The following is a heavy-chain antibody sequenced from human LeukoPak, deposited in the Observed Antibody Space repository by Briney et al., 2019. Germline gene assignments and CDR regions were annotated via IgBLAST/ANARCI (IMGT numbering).Heavy chain of an antibody. CDR2: ISWNSGSI. J-gene: IGHJ4*02. D-gene: IGHD4/OR15-4a*01. V-gene: IGHV3-9*01. CDR3: AKDMVGDYGPFDY. CDR1: GFTFDDYA. Sequence: GGSLRLSCAASGFTFDDYAMHWVRQAPGKGLEWVSGISWNSGSIGYADSVKGRFTIPRDNAKNSLYLQMNSLRAEDTALYYCAKDMVGDYGPFDYWGQGTLVTVSS.